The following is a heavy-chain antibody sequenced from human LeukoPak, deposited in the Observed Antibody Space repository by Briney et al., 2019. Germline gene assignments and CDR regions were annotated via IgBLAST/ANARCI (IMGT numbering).Heavy chain of an antibody. D-gene: IGHD2-2*01. J-gene: IGHJ6*03. CDR3: ARNIVVVPAAEPILNMDV. CDR2: IIPIFGTA. V-gene: IGHV1-69*13. CDR1: GGTFSSYA. Sequence: GASVKVSCKASGGTFSSYAISWVRQAPGQGLEWMGGIIPIFGTANYAQKFQGGVTITADESTSTAYMGLSSLRSEDTAVYYCARNIVVVPAAEPILNMDVWGKGTTVTVS.